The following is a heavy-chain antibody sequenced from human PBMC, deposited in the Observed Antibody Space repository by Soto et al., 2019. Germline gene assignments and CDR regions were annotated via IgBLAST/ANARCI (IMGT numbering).Heavy chain of an antibody. CDR3: AKDRVAARRSIFYYYYYGMDV. D-gene: IGHD6-6*01. Sequence: QVQLVESGGGVVQTGRSLRLSCAASGFPFSSYGMHWVRQAPGKGLEWAAVISYDGSNKYYAYSVKGRFTISRDNAKNPLYLQMNSMRAEDTAVYYCAKDRVAARRSIFYYYYYGMDVWGQGTKVTVSS. CDR1: GFPFSSYG. V-gene: IGHV3-30*18. J-gene: IGHJ6*02. CDR2: ISYDGSNK.